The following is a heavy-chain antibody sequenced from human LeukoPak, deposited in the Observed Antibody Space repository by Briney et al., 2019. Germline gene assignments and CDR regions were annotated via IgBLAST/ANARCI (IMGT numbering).Heavy chain of an antibody. Sequence: GGSLRLSCAASGFIFSSYAMSWVRQAPGKGLEYVSAISSNGGSTYYANSVKGRFTISRDNSKNTLYLQMGSLRAEDMAVYYCARTLQGGVVDYWGQGTLVTVSS. J-gene: IGHJ4*02. CDR1: GFIFSSYA. D-gene: IGHD2-2*01. CDR3: ARTLQGGVVDY. CDR2: ISSNGGST. V-gene: IGHV3-64*01.